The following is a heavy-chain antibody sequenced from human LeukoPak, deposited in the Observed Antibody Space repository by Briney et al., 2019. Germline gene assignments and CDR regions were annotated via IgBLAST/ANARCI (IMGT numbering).Heavy chain of an antibody. V-gene: IGHV3-15*07. J-gene: IGHJ2*01. CDR1: GFSFSDAW. CDR3: ATPLRSGSYYWYFDL. Sequence: PGGSLRLSCAASGFSFSDAWMNWVRQAPGKGLEWVGRIKSKTDGGTTDYAAPVKGRFTISRDDSKNTLYLQMNSLKTEDTAVYYCATPLRSGSYYWYFDLWGRGTLVTVSS. CDR2: IKSKTDGGTT. D-gene: IGHD1-26*01.